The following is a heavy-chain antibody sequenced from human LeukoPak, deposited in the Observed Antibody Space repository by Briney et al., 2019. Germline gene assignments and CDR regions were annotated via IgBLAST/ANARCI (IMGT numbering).Heavy chain of an antibody. V-gene: IGHV1-8*03. CDR1: GYTFTSYD. CDR3: ARLSRITMVRGVISPYYFDY. D-gene: IGHD3-10*01. CDR2: MNPNSGNT. Sequence: ASMKVSCKASGYTFTSYDINWVRQATGQGLEWMGWMNPNSGNTGYAQKFQGRVTITRNTSISTAYMELSSLRSEDTAVYYCARLSRITMVRGVISPYYFDYWGQGTLVTVSS. J-gene: IGHJ4*02.